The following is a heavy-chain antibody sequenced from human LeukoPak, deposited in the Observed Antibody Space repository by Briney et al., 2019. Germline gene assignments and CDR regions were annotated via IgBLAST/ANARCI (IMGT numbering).Heavy chain of an antibody. CDR2: IYSGGNT. CDR3: AKDPVIMIVVPKRFDY. J-gene: IGHJ4*02. CDR1: GFSVSVNY. V-gene: IGHV3-53*01. D-gene: IGHD3-22*01. Sequence: PGGSLRLSCAASGFSVSVNYMSWVRQAPGKGLEWVSVIYSGGNTDYADSVKGRFTISRDNSKNTLYLQMNSLRAEDTAVYYCAKDPVIMIVVPKRFDYWGQGTLVTVSS.